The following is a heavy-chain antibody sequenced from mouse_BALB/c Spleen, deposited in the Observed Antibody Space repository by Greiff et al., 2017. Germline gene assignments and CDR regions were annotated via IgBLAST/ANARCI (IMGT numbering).Heavy chain of an antibody. CDR1: GFTFSSYA. CDR2: ISSGGST. J-gene: IGHJ4*01. D-gene: IGHD2-4*01. CDR3: ARGEGYDYDDAMDY. V-gene: IGHV5-6-5*01. Sequence: DVMLVESGGGLVKPGGSLKLSCAASGFTFSSYAMSWVRQTPEKRLEWVASISSGGSTYYPDSVKGRFTISRDNARNILYLQMSSLRSEDTAMYYCARGEGYDYDDAMDYWGQGTSVTVSS.